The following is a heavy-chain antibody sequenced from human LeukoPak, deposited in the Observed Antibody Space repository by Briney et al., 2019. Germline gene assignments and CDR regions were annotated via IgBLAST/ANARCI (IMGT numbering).Heavy chain of an antibody. J-gene: IGHJ3*02. CDR3: ARVTLGSDAFDI. CDR2: IYYSGST. Sequence: PSETLSLTCTVSGGSISSYYWSWIRQPPGKGLEWIGYIYYSGSTSYNPSLKSRVTISVDTSKNQFSLKLSSVTAADTAVYYCARVTLGSDAFDIWGQGTMVTVSS. CDR1: GGSISSYY. V-gene: IGHV4-59*01. D-gene: IGHD3-10*01.